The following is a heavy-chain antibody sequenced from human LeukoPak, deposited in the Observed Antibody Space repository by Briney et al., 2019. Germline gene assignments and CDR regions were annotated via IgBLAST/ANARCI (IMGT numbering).Heavy chain of an antibody. V-gene: IGHV1-69*04. CDR1: GGTFSSYT. CDR2: IIPILGIA. D-gene: IGHD3-22*01. CDR3: ARDLHDYYDSSGYDPPDAFDI. J-gene: IGHJ3*02. Sequence: SVKVSCKASGGTFSSYTISWVRQAPGQRLEWMGRIIPILGIANYAQKFQGRVTITADKSTSTAYMELSSLRSEDTAVYYCARDLHDYYDSSGYDPPDAFDIWGQGTMVTVSS.